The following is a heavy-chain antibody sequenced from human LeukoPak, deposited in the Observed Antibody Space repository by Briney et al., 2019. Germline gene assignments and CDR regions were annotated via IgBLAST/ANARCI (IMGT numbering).Heavy chain of an antibody. CDR1: GFTFSNYW. D-gene: IGHD6-13*01. CDR3: AREKYGSSWYADY. V-gene: IGHV3-7*01. CDR2: IKQDGSEK. Sequence: GGSLRLSCAASGFTFSNYWMSWVRQAPGKGLKWVANIKQDGSEKYYVDSVTGRFTISRDNAKNSLYLQMNSLRAEDTAVYYCAREKYGSSWYADYWGQGTLVTVPS. J-gene: IGHJ4*02.